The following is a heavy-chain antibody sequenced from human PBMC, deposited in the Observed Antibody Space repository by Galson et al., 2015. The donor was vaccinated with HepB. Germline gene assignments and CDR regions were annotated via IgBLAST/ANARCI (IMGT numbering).Heavy chain of an antibody. CDR2: IKQDGSEI. Sequence: SLRLSCAASGFSFSSYWMSWVRQAPGKGLEWVANIKQDGSEIYYVDSMKGRFTISRNNAKNSLYLQMNSLRAEDTAVYYCARDRQDYDFSRHHFYYYMDVWGKGTTVTVSS. CDR1: GFSFSSYW. V-gene: IGHV3-7*01. J-gene: IGHJ6*03. D-gene: IGHD3-3*01. CDR3: ARDRQDYDFSRHHFYYYMDV.